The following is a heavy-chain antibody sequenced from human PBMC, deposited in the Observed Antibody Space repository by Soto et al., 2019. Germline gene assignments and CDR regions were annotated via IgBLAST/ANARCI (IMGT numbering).Heavy chain of an antibody. D-gene: IGHD2-2*02. V-gene: IGHV4-34*01. Sequence: SETLCLSWAVYGGSFSGYYCSWIRQPPGKGLEWIGEINHSGSTNYNPSLKSRVTISVDTSKNQFSLKLSSVTAADTAVYYCARGNAHIVVVPAAIDCSGGSCYFDYWGQGTLVTVSS. CDR3: ARGNAHIVVVPAAIDCSGGSCYFDY. J-gene: IGHJ4*02. CDR1: GGSFSGYY. CDR2: INHSGST.